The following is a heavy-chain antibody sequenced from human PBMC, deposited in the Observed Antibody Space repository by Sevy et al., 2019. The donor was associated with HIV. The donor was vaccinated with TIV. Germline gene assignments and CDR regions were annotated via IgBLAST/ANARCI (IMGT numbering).Heavy chain of an antibody. V-gene: IGHV3-15*01. Sequence: GGSLRLSCAASGFTFSTAWMTWVRQAPGKGLEWVGRMISNTDGGTTDYAAPVKGRFTISRDDSKNTLFLQMNGLRAEDTAVYYCAKDRVVLYPPDQGSFDIWGQGTMVTVSS. CDR3: AKDRVVLYPPDQGSFDI. D-gene: IGHD2-8*02. J-gene: IGHJ3*02. CDR2: MISNTDGGTT. CDR1: GFTFSTAW.